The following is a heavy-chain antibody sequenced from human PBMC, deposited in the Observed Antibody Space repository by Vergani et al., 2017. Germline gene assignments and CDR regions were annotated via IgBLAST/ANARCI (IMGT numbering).Heavy chain of an antibody. Sequence: EVQLLESGGGLVQPGGSLRLSCAASGFTFSSYAMSWVRQAPGKGLEWVSAISGSGGSTYYADSVKGRFTISRDNSKNTLYLQMNSLRAEDTAVYYCARDGNAVSGGTTYWGQGTLVTVSS. CDR1: GFTFSSYA. V-gene: IGHV3-23*01. J-gene: IGHJ4*02. CDR2: ISGSGGST. D-gene: IGHD1-7*01. CDR3: ARDGNAVSGGTTY.